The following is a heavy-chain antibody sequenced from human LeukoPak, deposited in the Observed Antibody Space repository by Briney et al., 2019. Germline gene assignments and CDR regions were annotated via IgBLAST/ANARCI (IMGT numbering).Heavy chain of an antibody. CDR2: IFSGGTT. CDR1: GFTVYTNY. V-gene: IGHV3-53*01. CDR3: AREGGLGYCSTTSCAFAD. Sequence: GGSLRLSCAAAGFTVYTNYMTCARQAPGKGLEWVSVIFSGGTTWYADSVKGRFTLSRDNSKNTLYLQMNSLRAEDTAVYYCAREGGLGYCSTTSCAFADWGQGTLVTVSS. J-gene: IGHJ4*02. D-gene: IGHD2-2*01.